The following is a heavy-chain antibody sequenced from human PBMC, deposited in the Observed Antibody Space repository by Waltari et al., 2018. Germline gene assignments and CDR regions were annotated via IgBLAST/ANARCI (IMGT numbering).Heavy chain of an antibody. V-gene: IGHV3-21*01. CDR3: ATGGWGFYLDH. D-gene: IGHD7-27*01. J-gene: IGHJ4*02. Sequence: EVQLVESGGGLVKPGGYLRLSCAASGFTFWSDNMNWVREAPGKGLGGVSYISRTGTYTHYADSVKGRFTISRDNAKNSLYLQMNSLRDEDTAVYYCATGGWGFYLDHWGLGTLVSFSS. CDR1: GFTFWSDN. CDR2: ISRTGTYT.